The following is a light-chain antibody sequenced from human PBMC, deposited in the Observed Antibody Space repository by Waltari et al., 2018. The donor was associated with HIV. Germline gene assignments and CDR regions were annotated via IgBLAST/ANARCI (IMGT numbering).Light chain of an antibody. CDR1: NIERKS. J-gene: IGLJ2*01. CDR2: YDN. V-gene: IGLV3-21*04. CDR3: QVWDSTSDHVL. Sequence: VLTQPPSVSVAPGKTATITCGGKNIERKSVHWYQQKPGQAPVLVIYYDNDRPPGIPGRFSGSNSGDTATLTIRRVGDGDEADYYCQVWDSTSDHVLFGGGTKLTVL.